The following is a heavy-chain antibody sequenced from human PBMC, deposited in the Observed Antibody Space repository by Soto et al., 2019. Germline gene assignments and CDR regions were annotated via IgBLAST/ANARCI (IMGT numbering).Heavy chain of an antibody. CDR2: IKTRSEGEAT. D-gene: IGHD2-15*01. CDR1: DFSISNAW. J-gene: IGHJ6*02. V-gene: IGHV3-15*07. CDR3: TTGSVEGV. Sequence: EVQLVESGGGLVNPGGSLRLSCAASDFSISNAWMNWVRQAPGKGLEWVGRIKTRSEGEATDYAAPLKDRFTISRDDSKNTLFLQMNSLKTEDTAVYYCTTGSVEGVWGQGATVIVSS.